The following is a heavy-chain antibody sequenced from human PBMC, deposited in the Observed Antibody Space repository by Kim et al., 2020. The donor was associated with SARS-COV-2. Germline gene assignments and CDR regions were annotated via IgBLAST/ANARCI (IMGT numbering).Heavy chain of an antibody. V-gene: IGHV3-33*05. Sequence: GGSLRLSCAASGFTFSSYGMHWVRQAPGKWLEWVAVISYDGSNKYYADSVKGRFTISRDNSKNTLYLQMNSLRAEDTAVYYCARVPYGSGSYLGMDVWGQGTTVTVSS. CDR1: GFTFSSYG. CDR3: ARVPYGSGSYLGMDV. D-gene: IGHD3-10*01. CDR2: ISYDGSNK. J-gene: IGHJ6*02.